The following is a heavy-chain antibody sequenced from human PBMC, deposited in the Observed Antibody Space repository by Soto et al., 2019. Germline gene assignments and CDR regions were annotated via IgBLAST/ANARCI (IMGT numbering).Heavy chain of an antibody. Sequence: QVQLQESGPGLVKPLETVSLTCTVSGGSISSYHWSWIRQSAGKGLEWIGRIYTSGNTHYNPSLKRRVTVSIDTSKNQFFLTVNSVTAADSAVYYCARESGDNWDYEAYWGQGTPVTVSS. D-gene: IGHD1-7*01. CDR2: IYTSGNT. V-gene: IGHV4-4*07. CDR1: GGSISSYH. J-gene: IGHJ4*02. CDR3: ARESGDNWDYEAY.